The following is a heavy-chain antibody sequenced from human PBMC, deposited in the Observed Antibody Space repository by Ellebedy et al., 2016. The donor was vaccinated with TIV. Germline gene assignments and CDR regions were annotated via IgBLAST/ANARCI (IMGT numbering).Heavy chain of an antibody. CDR1: GYTLTELS. CDR3: ATGPGVLRFLEWLY. V-gene: IGHV1-24*01. CDR2: FDPEDGET. D-gene: IGHD3-3*01. Sequence: AASVKVSCKVSGYTLTELSMHWVRQAPGKGLERMGGFDPEDGETIYAQKFQGRVTMTEDTSTDTAYMALSSLRSEDTAVYYCATGPGVLRFLEWLYWGQGTLVTVSS. J-gene: IGHJ4*02.